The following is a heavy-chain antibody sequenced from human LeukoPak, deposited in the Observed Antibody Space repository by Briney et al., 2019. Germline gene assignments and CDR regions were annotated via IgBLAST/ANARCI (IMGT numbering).Heavy chain of an antibody. V-gene: IGHV3-7*01. D-gene: IGHD3-10*01. Sequence: PGGSLRLSCAASGFTFSSYWMSWVRQAPGKGLEWVANIKQDGSEKYYVDSVKGRFTISRDNAKNSLYLQMNSLRAEDTAVYYCARGGPIGSDPSEYYFDYWGQGTLVTVSS. J-gene: IGHJ4*02. CDR3: ARGGPIGSDPSEYYFDY. CDR2: IKQDGSEK. CDR1: GFTFSSYW.